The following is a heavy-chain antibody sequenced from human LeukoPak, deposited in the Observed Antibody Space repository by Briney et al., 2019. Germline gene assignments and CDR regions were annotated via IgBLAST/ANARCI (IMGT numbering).Heavy chain of an antibody. CDR3: ARQSSYWYFDL. CDR1: GASLSSYY. CDR2: IYYSGST. V-gene: IGHV4-59*08. J-gene: IGHJ2*01. Sequence: SETLSLTCTVSGASLSSYYWSWIRPPPGKGLEWIGYIYYSGSTNYNPPLKSRVTISIATSKKQSSLKLSSVTAADTAVYYCARQSSYWYFDLWGRGTLVTVSS.